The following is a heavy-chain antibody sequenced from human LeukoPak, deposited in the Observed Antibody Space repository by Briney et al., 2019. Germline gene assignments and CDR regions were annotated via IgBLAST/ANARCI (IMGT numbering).Heavy chain of an antibody. CDR2: IYYSGST. CDR3: AREDFWSGYYDY. J-gene: IGHJ4*02. Sequence: SQTLSLTCTVSGGSISSGGYYWSWIRQHSGKGLEWIGYIYYSGSTYYNPSLKSRVTISVDTSKNQFSLKLSSVTAADTAVYYCAREDFWSGYYDYWGQGTLVTVSS. V-gene: IGHV4-31*03. CDR1: GGSISSGGYY. D-gene: IGHD3-3*01.